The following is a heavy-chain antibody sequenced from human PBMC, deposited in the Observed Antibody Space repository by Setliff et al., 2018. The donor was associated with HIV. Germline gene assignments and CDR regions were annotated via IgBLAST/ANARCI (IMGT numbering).Heavy chain of an antibody. Sequence: SETLSLTCTVSGGSISSDCWSWIRQPPGKGLEWIGYIYYSGSTNYNPSLKSRVTISVATSKNQFSLKLNSVTTADTAVYYRARSRTSSGYYGVTGYGMDVWGQGTTVTVSS. D-gene: IGHD3-22*01. V-gene: IGHV4-59*01. CDR1: GGSISSDC. CDR3: ARSRTSSGYYGVTGYGMDV. J-gene: IGHJ6*02. CDR2: IYYSGST.